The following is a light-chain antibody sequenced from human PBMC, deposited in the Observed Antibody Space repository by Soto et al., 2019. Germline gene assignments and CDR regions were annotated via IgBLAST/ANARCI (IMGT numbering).Light chain of an antibody. CDR2: GNT. Sequence: QSVLTQPPSVSGAPGQRVTISCTGSSSNIGSTYDVQWYQQLPGTAPKLLIHGNTDRPSGVPDRFSGSKSGTSASLAITGLQADDLAVYYSPSSDVSLSFHYVFLPGTKLPV. CDR3: PSSDVSLSFHYV. CDR1: SSNIGSTYD. J-gene: IGLJ1*01. V-gene: IGLV1-40*01.